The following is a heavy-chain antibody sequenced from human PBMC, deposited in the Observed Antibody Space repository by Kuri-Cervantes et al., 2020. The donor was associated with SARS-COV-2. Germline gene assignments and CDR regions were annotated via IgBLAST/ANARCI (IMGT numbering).Heavy chain of an antibody. CDR3: ARISRTYAFDI. CDR2: IYTSGST. CDR1: GGSISSYY. D-gene: IGHD1-14*01. J-gene: IGHJ3*02. Sequence: SETLSLTCTVSGGSISSYYWSWIRQPPGKGLEWIGYIYTSGSTNYNPSLKSRVTMSVDTSKNQFSLKLSSVTAADTAVYYCARISRTYAFDIWGQGTMVTVSS. V-gene: IGHV4-4*08.